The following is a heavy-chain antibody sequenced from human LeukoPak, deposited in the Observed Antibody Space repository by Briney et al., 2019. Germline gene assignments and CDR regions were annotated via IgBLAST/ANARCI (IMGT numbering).Heavy chain of an antibody. V-gene: IGHV3-7*03. CDR1: GFIFSNYW. D-gene: IGHD6-6*01. J-gene: IGHJ3*02. CDR2: IKQDGTEK. CDR3: ARVYSSSSGKNAFDI. Sequence: SGGSLRLSCAASGFIFSNYWMSWVRQAPGKGLEWVANIKQDGTEKDYVASVRGRFTISRDNAKNSLYLQVNSLRAEDTAVYYCARVYSSSSGKNAFDIWGQGTMVTVSS.